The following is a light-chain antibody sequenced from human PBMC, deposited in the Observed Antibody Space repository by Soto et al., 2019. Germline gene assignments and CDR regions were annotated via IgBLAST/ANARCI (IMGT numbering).Light chain of an antibody. Sequence: QSVLTQPPSVSGAPGQRVTISCTGSSSNIGAGYDVHWYQQLPGTAPKLLIYGNSNRPSGVPDRFSGSKSGTSASLAITGLQAEDEADYYCQSYDSSRSGWGVGGGTKLTFL. V-gene: IGLV1-40*01. CDR1: SSNIGAGYD. CDR3: QSYDSSRSGWG. CDR2: GNS. J-gene: IGLJ2*01.